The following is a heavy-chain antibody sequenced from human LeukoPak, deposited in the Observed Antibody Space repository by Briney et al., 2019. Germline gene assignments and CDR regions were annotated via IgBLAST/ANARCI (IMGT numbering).Heavy chain of an antibody. V-gene: IGHV4-39*07. CDR3: AGGIRRDYVWGSYRSDHFDY. CDR2: VSYTGNT. D-gene: IGHD3-16*02. Sequence: SQTLSLTCTVSGGSISSGSYYWGWIRQPPGKGLEWIGSVSYTGNTYYNPSLKSRVTISVDTSKNQFSLKLTSVTAADTAVYYCAGGIRRDYVWGSYRSDHFDYWGQGTLVTVSS. CDR1: GGSISSGSYY. J-gene: IGHJ4*02.